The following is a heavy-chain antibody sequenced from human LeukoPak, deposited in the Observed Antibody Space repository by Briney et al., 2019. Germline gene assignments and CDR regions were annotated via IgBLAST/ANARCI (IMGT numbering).Heavy chain of an antibody. CDR3: AKEEDSSGWQYDY. D-gene: IGHD6-19*01. J-gene: IGHJ4*02. Sequence: PGGALRLSCAASGFTFSRNGMHWVRHAPGKGRQWVAVISYDGSYQYYSDSVEGRFTISRDNSKNTLYLQMNSLRAEDTALYYCAKEEDSSGWQYDYWGQGTLVTVSS. V-gene: IGHV3-30*18. CDR2: ISYDGSYQ. CDR1: GFTFSRNG.